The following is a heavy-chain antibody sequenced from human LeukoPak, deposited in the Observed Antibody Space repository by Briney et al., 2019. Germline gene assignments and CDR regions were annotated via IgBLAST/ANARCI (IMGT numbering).Heavy chain of an antibody. CDR2: INPNSGGT. CDR1: AYTFTGYY. J-gene: IGHJ3*02. V-gene: IGHV1-2*02. Sequence: ASVKVSCKASAYTFTGYYMHLVRQAPGHGLEWMGWINPNSGGTNYAQKCHGRVTMTRDTSISTAYMELSRLGSDDTAVYYCARRRQLVALRAFDIWGQGTMVTVAS. D-gene: IGHD6-13*01. CDR3: ARRRQLVALRAFDI.